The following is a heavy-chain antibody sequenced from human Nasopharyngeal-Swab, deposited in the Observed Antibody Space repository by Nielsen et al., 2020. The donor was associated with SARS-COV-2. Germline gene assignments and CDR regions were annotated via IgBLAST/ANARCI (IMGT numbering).Heavy chain of an antibody. CDR3: ARRTVAGTVIDY. V-gene: IGHV4-4*02. J-gene: IGHJ4*02. D-gene: IGHD6-19*01. CDR2: MHHSGST. Sequence: WIRQPPGKGLEWIGEMHHSGSTNYNPSLKSRVTISVDKSKNQFFLKLSSATAADTAVYYCARRTVAGTVIDYWGQGTLVTVSS.